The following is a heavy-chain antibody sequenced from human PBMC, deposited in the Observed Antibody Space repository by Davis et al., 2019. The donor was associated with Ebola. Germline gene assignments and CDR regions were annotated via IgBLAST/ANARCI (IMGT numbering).Heavy chain of an antibody. V-gene: IGHV3-30*18. D-gene: IGHD1-14*01. CDR2: ISYDGSNK. CDR3: AKALSRTPQTDY. Sequence: PGGSLRLSCAASGFTFSSYGMHWVRQAPGKGLEWVAVISYDGSNKYYADSVKGRFTISRDNSKNTLYLQMNSLRAEDTAVYYCAKALSRTPQTDYWGQGTLVTVSS. CDR1: GFTFSSYG. J-gene: IGHJ4*02.